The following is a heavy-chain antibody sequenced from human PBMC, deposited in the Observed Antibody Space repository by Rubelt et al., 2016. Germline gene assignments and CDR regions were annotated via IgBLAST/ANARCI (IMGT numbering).Heavy chain of an antibody. J-gene: IGHJ4*02. CDR2: IRRKAYGGTT. D-gene: IGHD2-2*02. V-gene: IGHV3-49*02. CDR3: TREEADIVVVPAATPLDY. Sequence: LEWVGFIRRKAYGGTTEFAASVKGRFTISRDDSKSIAYLQMNSLKTEDTAVYYCTREEADIVVVPAATPLDYWGQGTLVTVSS.